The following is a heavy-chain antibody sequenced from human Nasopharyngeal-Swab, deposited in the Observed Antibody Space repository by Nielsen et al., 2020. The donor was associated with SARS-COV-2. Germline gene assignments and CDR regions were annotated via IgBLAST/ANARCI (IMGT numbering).Heavy chain of an antibody. D-gene: IGHD3-22*01. Sequence: WIRQSPGKELEWVSVISGSGGSTYYADSVKGRFTISRDNSKNTLYLQMNSLRAEDTAVYYCARYDDYYDSSGYAYWGQGTLVTVSS. CDR2: ISGSGGST. J-gene: IGHJ4*02. V-gene: IGHV3-23*01. CDR3: ARYDDYYDSSGYAY.